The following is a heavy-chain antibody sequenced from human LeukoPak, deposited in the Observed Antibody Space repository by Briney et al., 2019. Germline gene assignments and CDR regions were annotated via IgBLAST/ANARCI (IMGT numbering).Heavy chain of an antibody. CDR3: ARDNGGVDY. D-gene: IGHD2-8*02. CDR2: INTDGSGT. Sequence: GGSLRLPCAASGFTFSSYWMHWVRQAPGKGLVWVSHINTDGSGTNYADSVKGRFTISRDNAKNTVNLQMNSLRAEDTAVYYCARDNGGVDYRGQGTLVTVSS. CDR1: GFTFSSYW. V-gene: IGHV3-74*01. J-gene: IGHJ4*02.